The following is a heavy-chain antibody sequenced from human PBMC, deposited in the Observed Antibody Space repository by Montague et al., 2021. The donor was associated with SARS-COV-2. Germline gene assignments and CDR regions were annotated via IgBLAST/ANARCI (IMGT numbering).Heavy chain of an antibody. Sequence: PALVKPTQTLTLTCTFSGFSLSTSGMCVSWIRQPPGKALEWLARXDWDDDKHYSTSLKTRLTISKDTSKSQVVLTMTNMDPVDTATYYCARSSVVRGVSLDYWGQGTLVTVSS. CDR2: XDWDDDK. D-gene: IGHD3-10*01. CDR3: ARSSVVRGVSLDY. J-gene: IGHJ4*02. V-gene: IGHV2-70*11. CDR1: GFSLSTSGMC.